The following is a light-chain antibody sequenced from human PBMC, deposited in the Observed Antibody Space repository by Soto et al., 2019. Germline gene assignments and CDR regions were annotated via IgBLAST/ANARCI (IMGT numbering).Light chain of an antibody. CDR2: DAS. CDR3: QQYGSSPLT. CDR1: QSVSSNY. J-gene: IGKJ4*01. V-gene: IGKV3-20*01. Sequence: EIVLTQSPGPLSLSPGERATLSCRASQSVSSNYLAWYQQKPGQAPRLLIYDASSRATGIPDRFSGSGSGTDFTLTISRLEPEDFAVYYCQQYGSSPLTFGGGTTVEIK.